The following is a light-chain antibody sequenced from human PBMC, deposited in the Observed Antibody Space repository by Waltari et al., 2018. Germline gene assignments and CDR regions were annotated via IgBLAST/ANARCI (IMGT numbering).Light chain of an antibody. CDR1: QDISSH. V-gene: IGKV1-33*01. Sequence: DLQPTQSPSPLSAPIRGRGTHTCQASQDISSHLAWYQQKPGKVPSLLIHKGSTLQTGVPSRFSGSGSGTGFSLTISSLQPEDFATYYCQQGDTFPLTFGGGTTVEIK. CDR3: QQGDTFPLT. J-gene: IGKJ4*01. CDR2: KGS.